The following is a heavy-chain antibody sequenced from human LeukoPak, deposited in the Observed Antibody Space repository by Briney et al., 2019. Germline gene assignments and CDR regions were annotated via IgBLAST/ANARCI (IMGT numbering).Heavy chain of an antibody. CDR1: GGSISSSSYY. Sequence: SETLSLTCTVSGGSISSSSYYWGWIRQPPGKGLEWIGSTYYSGSTYYNPSLKSRVTISIDTSKNQFSLKLSSVTAADTAVYYCARHTLTPYYFDYWGQGTLVTVSS. J-gene: IGHJ4*02. D-gene: IGHD4-23*01. CDR3: ARHTLTPYYFDY. V-gene: IGHV4-39*01. CDR2: TYYSGST.